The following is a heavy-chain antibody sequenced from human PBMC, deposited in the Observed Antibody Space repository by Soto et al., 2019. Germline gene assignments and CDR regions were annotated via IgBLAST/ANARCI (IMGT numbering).Heavy chain of an antibody. Sequence: GGSLRLSCAASGFTFSSYGMHWVRQAPGKGLEWVAVIWYDGSNKYYADSVKGRFTISRDNSKNTLYLQMNSLRAEGTAVYYCARDYYDSSGYHNWFDPWGQGTLVTVSS. D-gene: IGHD3-22*01. CDR3: ARDYYDSSGYHNWFDP. CDR1: GFTFSSYG. J-gene: IGHJ5*02. CDR2: IWYDGSNK. V-gene: IGHV3-33*01.